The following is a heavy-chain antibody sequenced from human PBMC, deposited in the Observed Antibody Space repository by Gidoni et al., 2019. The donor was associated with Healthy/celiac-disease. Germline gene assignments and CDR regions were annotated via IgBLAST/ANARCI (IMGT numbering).Heavy chain of an antibody. D-gene: IGHD4-17*01. J-gene: IGHJ4*02. CDR2: IYYSGST. V-gene: IGHV4-39*01. CDR1: GGSISSSSYY. CDR3: ARRGATVVTGGYYFDY. Sequence: QLQLPASGPGLVKPSETLSLTCTVSGGSISSSSYYWGWLRQPPGKGLEWIGSIYYSGSTYYNPSRKSRVTISVDTSKNQFSLKLSSVTAADTAVYYCARRGATVVTGGYYFDYWGQGTLVTVSS.